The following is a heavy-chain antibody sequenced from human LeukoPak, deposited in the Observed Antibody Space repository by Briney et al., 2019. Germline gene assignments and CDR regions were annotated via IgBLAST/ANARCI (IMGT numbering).Heavy chain of an antibody. CDR1: GGSISSGDCY. CDR2: IYYSGST. J-gene: IGHJ6*03. D-gene: IGHD2-2*02. Sequence: PSETLSLTCTVSGGSISSGDCYWSWIRQPPGKGLEWIGYIYYSGSTYYNPSLKSRVTISVDTSKNQFSLKLSSVTAADTAVYYCARYSVVVVPAAITSNYYYYYYMDVWGKGTTVTVSS. CDR3: ARYSVVVVPAAITSNYYYYYYMDV. V-gene: IGHV4-30-4*08.